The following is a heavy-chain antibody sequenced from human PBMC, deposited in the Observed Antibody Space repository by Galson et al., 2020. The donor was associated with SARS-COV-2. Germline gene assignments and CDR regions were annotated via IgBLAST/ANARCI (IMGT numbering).Heavy chain of an antibody. CDR3: ARDVRSGWNMRSDC. V-gene: IGHV4-61*09. Sequence: SETLSLTCTVSGGSISSGNFAWSWIRQPAGKGLEWIGHIYSSGDINYSPSLNGRVTISIDTSNNQFSLNLRSATAADTAVYYCARDVRSGWNMRSDCWGQGALVTISS. CDR1: GGSISSGNFA. CDR2: IYSSGDI. D-gene: IGHD6-19*01. J-gene: IGHJ4*02.